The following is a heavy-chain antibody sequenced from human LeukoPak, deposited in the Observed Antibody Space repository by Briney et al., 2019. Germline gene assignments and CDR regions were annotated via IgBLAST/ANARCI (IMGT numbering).Heavy chain of an antibody. J-gene: IGHJ4*02. Sequence: GGSLRLSCAASGFTFSNFGMHWVRQAPGKGLEWVAFIRFDGTDKLYADSVKGRFTISRDNSKNTLYLQMNSLRAEDTAVYYCAREMVVTAPYDYWGQGTLVTVSS. CDR1: GFTFSNFG. CDR2: IRFDGTDK. D-gene: IGHD2-21*02. CDR3: AREMVVTAPYDY. V-gene: IGHV3-30*02.